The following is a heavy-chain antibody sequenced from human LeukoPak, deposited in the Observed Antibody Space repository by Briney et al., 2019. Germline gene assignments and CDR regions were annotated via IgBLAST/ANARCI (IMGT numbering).Heavy chain of an antibody. CDR2: IYYSGST. CDR1: GGSISSGDYY. CDR3: ASSPTDSSGYYSESFDY. D-gene: IGHD3-22*01. J-gene: IGHJ4*02. Sequence: SETLSLTCTVSGGSISSGDYYWSWIRQPPGKGLEWIGYIYYSGSTYYNPSLKSRVTIPVDTSKNQFSLKLSSVTAADTAVYYCASSPTDSSGYYSESFDYWGQGTLVTVSS. V-gene: IGHV4-30-4*01.